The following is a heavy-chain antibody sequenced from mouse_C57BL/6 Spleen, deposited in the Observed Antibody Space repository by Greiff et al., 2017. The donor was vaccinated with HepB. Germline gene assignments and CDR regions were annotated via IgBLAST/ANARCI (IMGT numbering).Heavy chain of an antibody. Sequence: EVKLMESGPGLVKPSQSLSLTCSVTGYSITSGYYWNWIRQFPGNKLEWMGYISYDGSNNYNPSLKNRISITRDTSKNQFFLKLNSVTTEDTATYYCARDDGYDGWFAYWGQGTLVTVSA. V-gene: IGHV3-6*01. D-gene: IGHD2-2*01. CDR2: ISYDGSN. J-gene: IGHJ3*01. CDR3: ARDDGYDGWFAY. CDR1: GYSITSGYY.